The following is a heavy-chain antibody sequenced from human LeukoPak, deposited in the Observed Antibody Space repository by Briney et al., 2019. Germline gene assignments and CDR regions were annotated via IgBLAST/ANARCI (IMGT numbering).Heavy chain of an antibody. J-gene: IGHJ4*02. V-gene: IGHV4-61*10. CDR1: GGSISSGSYY. CDR2: IYYSGST. Sequence: SETLSLTCTVSGGSISSGSYYWSWIRQPAGKGLEWIGYIYYSGSTNYNPSLKSRVTISVDTSKNQFSLKLSSVTAADAAMYYCARGWSGSYWAPVDNWGQGTLVTVSS. D-gene: IGHD1-26*01. CDR3: ARGWSGSYWAPVDN.